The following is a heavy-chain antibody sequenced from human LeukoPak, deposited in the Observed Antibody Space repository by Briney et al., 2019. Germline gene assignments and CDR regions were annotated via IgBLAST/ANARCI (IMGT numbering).Heavy chain of an antibody. CDR3: HTDSGGAFDV. Sequence: PGRSLRLSCAASGFTFSSYAMHWVRQAPGKGLEWVAVISYDGSNKYYADSVKGRFTISRDNSKNTLYLQMNSLRAEDTAVYYAHTDSGGAFDVWGQGTMVTVSS. J-gene: IGHJ3*01. V-gene: IGHV3-30*04. CDR1: GFTFSSYA. CDR2: ISYDGSNK. D-gene: IGHD6-25*01.